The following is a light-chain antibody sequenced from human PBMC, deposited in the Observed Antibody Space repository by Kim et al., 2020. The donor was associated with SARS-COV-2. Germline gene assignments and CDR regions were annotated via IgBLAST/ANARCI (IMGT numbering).Light chain of an antibody. V-gene: IGLV1-47*03. CDR3: AAWDDSLSVV. J-gene: IGLJ2*01. CDR2: RNN. CDR1: SYNIVSNY. Sequence: PRQRIPFSCSGSSYNIVSNYLYWYQQLPGTAPKLLISRNNQRPSGVPDRFSGSKSGTSASLAISGLWSEDEADYYCAAWDDSLSVVFGGGTPLTVL.